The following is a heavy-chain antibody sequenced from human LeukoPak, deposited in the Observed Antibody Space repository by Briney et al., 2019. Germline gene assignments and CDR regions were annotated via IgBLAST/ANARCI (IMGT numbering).Heavy chain of an antibody. CDR2: IYYSGST. J-gene: IGHJ4*02. CDR1: GGSISSSNYY. Sequence: SETLSLTCTVSGGSISSSNYYWGWIRQHPGKGLEWIGYIYYSGSTYYNPSLKSRVTISVDTSKNQFSLKLSSVTAADTAVYYCARYGGNSVGNYYFDYWGQGTLVTVSS. V-gene: IGHV4-31*03. CDR3: ARYGGNSVGNYYFDY. D-gene: IGHD4-23*01.